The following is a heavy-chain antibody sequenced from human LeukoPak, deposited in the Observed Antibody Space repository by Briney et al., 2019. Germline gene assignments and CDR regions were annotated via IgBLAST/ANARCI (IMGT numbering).Heavy chain of an antibody. CDR2: IYYSGST. D-gene: IGHD4-23*01. CDR1: GGSISSSSYY. J-gene: IGHJ4*02. Sequence: PSETLSLTCTVSGGSISSSSYYWGWIRQPPGKGLEWIGSIYYSGSTYYNPPLKSRVTISVDTSKNQFSLKLSSVTAADTAVYYCARRATVANYFDYWGQGTLVTVSS. CDR3: ARRATVANYFDY. V-gene: IGHV4-39*01.